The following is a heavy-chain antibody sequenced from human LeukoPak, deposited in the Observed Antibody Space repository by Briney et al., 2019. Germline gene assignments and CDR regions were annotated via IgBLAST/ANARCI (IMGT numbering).Heavy chain of an antibody. J-gene: IGHJ3*02. D-gene: IGHD1-26*01. V-gene: IGHV4-59*01. Sequence: SETLSLTCIVSGGSFSSSYWSWIRQPPGKGLEWIAYIYSNGNTNSNPSLKSRVTIAVDTSQSQSSLKMSSGTAADTAVYYCARGLVGLTPHAGVFQIWGQGTKVTVSS. CDR3: ARGLVGLTPHAGVFQI. CDR2: IYSNGNT. CDR1: GGSFSSSY.